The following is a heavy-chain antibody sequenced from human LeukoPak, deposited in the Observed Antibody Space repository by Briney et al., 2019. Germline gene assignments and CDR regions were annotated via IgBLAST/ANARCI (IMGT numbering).Heavy chain of an antibody. V-gene: IGHV3-23*01. D-gene: IGHD2-21*01. CDR1: GFTLSTYA. J-gene: IGHJ4*02. Sequence: GGSLRLSCAASGFTLSTYAMSWIRQTPGKGLEWVAATSSSDAGTYHADSVRGRFTISRDNSKNTLYLQMNSLRAEDAAVYFCAKAPVTSCRGAYCYPFDSWGQGTLVTVSS. CDR2: TSSSDAGT. CDR3: AKAPVTSCRGAYCYPFDS.